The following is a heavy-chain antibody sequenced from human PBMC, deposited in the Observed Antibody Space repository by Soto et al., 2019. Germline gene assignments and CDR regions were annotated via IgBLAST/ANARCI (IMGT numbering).Heavy chain of an antibody. CDR3: ARGTDDSSGWLNWFDP. Sequence: EVQLVESGGNLVQPGGSLRLSCAGSGFTFSSHSMNWVRQAPGKGLEWVSYISSTSSTMYYADSVKGRFTISRDNAKNSLFLQMNSLRDEDTAMYYCARGTDDSSGWLNWFDPWGQGTLVTVSS. V-gene: IGHV3-48*02. D-gene: IGHD6-19*01. J-gene: IGHJ5*02. CDR1: GFTFSSHS. CDR2: ISSTSSTM.